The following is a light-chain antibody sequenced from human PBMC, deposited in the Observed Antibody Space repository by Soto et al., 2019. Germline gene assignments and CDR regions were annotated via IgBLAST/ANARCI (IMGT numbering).Light chain of an antibody. J-gene: IGLJ1*01. Sequence: QSVLTQPASVSGSPGQSITISCTGTSSDVGGYNYVSWYQQHPGKAPKLMIYEVSNRPSGVSNRFSGSKSGNTASLTISGLQAEDEADYYCSSYTSSSKLFGTGTKLTVL. CDR2: EVS. CDR1: SSDVGGYNY. V-gene: IGLV2-14*01. CDR3: SSYTSSSKL.